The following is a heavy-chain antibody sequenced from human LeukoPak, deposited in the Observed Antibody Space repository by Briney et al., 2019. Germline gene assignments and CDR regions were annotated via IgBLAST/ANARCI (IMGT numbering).Heavy chain of an antibody. CDR2: IYYSGST. CDR3: ARVVRFGEFFRIDY. Sequence: SETLSLTCTVSGGSISSYYWRWIRQPPGKGLEWIGYIYYSGSTNYNPSLKSRVTISVDTSKNQFSLKLSSVTAADTAVYYCARVVRFGEFFRIDYWGQGTLVTVSS. D-gene: IGHD3-10*01. V-gene: IGHV4-59*01. CDR1: GGSISSYY. J-gene: IGHJ4*02.